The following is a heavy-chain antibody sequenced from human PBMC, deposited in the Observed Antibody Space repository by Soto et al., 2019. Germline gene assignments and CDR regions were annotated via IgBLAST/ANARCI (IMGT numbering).Heavy chain of an antibody. CDR1: GFTFDDYA. Sequence: GGSLRLSCAASGFTFDDYAMHWVRQAPGKGLEWVSGINWNSGSTGYADSVKGRFTISRDNGKNSLYLQMKSLRAEDTAFYYCAKERSYECWSGYSGRDAFDMWGQGTLVTVS. CDR2: INWNSGST. J-gene: IGHJ3*02. D-gene: IGHD3-3*01. CDR3: AKERSYECWSGYSGRDAFDM. V-gene: IGHV3-9*01.